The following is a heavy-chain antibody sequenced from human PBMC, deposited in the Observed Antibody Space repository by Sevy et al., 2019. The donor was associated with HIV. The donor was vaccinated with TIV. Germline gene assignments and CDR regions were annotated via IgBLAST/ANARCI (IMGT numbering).Heavy chain of an antibody. D-gene: IGHD4-17*01. Sequence: GGSLRLSCAASGFTFSSYGMHWVRQAPGKGLEWVAVIWYDGSNKYYADSVKARFTISRDNSKNTLYLQMNSLRAEDTAVYYCARVPTTVVTGDAFDIWGQGTMVTVSS. CDR2: IWYDGSNK. CDR1: GFTFSSYG. CDR3: ARVPTTVVTGDAFDI. V-gene: IGHV3-33*01. J-gene: IGHJ3*02.